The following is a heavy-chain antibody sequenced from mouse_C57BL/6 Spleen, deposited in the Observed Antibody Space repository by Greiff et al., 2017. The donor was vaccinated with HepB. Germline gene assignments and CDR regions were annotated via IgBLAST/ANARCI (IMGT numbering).Heavy chain of an antibody. Sequence: VQLQQPGTELVKPGASVKLSCKASGYTFTSYWMHWVKQRPGQGLEWIGNINPSNGGTNYNEKFKSKATLTVDKSSSTAYMQLSSLTSEDSAVYYWARRLYYYGSSYWYFDVWGTGTTVTVSS. J-gene: IGHJ1*03. CDR3: ARRLYYYGSSYWYFDV. CDR1: GYTFTSYW. V-gene: IGHV1-53*01. CDR2: INPSNGGT. D-gene: IGHD1-1*01.